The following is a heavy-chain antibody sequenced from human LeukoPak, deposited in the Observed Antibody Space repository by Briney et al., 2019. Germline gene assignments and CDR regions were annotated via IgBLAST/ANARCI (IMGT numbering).Heavy chain of an antibody. CDR1: GFTFSSYW. J-gene: IGHJ4*02. Sequence: GGSLRLSCAASGFTFSSYWMHWVRQAPGKGLVWVSRINSDGSSTSYAASVKGRFTISRDNAKNTLYLQMNSLRAEDTAVYYCARARGSSGWLTVNGPPNYFDYWGQGTLVTVSS. CDR3: ARARGSSGWLTVNGPPNYFDY. D-gene: IGHD6-19*01. CDR2: INSDGSST. V-gene: IGHV3-74*01.